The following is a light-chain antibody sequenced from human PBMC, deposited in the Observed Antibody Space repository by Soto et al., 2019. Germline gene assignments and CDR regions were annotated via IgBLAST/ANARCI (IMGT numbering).Light chain of an antibody. CDR1: SGHSSYA. V-gene: IGLV4-69*02. Sequence: QPVLTQSPSASASLGASVKLTCTLSSGHSSYAIAWHQQQPGKDPRYLMNVNSDGSHTKGDGIPDRFSGSSSGAERHLTISSLQSEDEADYYCQTWGTGIRVFGGGTKLTVL. J-gene: IGLJ3*02. CDR2: VNSDGSH. CDR3: QTWGTGIRV.